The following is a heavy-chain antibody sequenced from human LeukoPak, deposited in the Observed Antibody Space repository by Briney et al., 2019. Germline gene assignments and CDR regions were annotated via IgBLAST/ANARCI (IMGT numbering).Heavy chain of an antibody. V-gene: IGHV1-69*13. Sequence: SVKVSCKASGGTFSSYAISWVRQAPGQGLEWMGGIIPIFGTANYAQKFQGRVTITADESTSTAYMELSSLRSEDTAVYYCATEMYSSSRYGSYWGQGTLVTVSS. D-gene: IGHD6-13*01. CDR3: ATEMYSSSRYGSY. CDR2: IIPIFGTA. J-gene: IGHJ4*02. CDR1: GGTFSSYA.